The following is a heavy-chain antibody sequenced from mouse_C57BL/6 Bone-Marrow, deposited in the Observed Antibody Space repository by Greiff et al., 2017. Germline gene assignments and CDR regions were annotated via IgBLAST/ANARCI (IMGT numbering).Heavy chain of an antibody. V-gene: IGHV14-4*01. J-gene: IGHJ3*01. D-gene: IGHD3-3*01. CDR3: TAPCCNSPFAY. Sequence: VQLQQSGAELVRPGASVKLSCTASGFNIKDDYMHWVKQRPEQGLEWIGWIDPENGDTEYASKFQGKATITADTSSNTAYLQLSSLTSEDTAVYYCTAPCCNSPFAYWGQGTLVTVSA. CDR2: IDPENGDT. CDR1: GFNIKDDY.